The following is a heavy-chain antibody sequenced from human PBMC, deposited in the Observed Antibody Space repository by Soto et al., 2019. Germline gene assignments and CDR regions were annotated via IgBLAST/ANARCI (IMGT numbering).Heavy chain of an antibody. CDR1: GGSISSGGYS. D-gene: IGHD5-12*01. Sequence: TLSLTCAVSGGSISSGGYSWSWIRQPPGKGLEWIGYIYHSGSTYYNPSLKSRVTISVDRSKNQFSLKLSSVTAADTAVYYCACGRWLRGAYYFAYWGQGTLVTVSS. CDR2: IYHSGST. V-gene: IGHV4-30-2*01. CDR3: ACGRWLRGAYYFAY. J-gene: IGHJ4*02.